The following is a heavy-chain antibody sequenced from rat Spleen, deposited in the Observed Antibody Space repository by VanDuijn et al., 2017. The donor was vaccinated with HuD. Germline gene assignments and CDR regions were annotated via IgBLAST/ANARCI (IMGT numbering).Heavy chain of an antibody. J-gene: IGHJ2*01. V-gene: IGHV5-22*01. D-gene: IGHD1-7*01. CDR2: ISYEGSTT. CDR3: VRHSLKYCGYSYFVY. CDR1: GFTFSDYY. Sequence: EVQLVESGGGLVQPGRSLKLSCAASGFTFSDYYMAWVRQAPKKGLEWVASISYEGSTTYYGDSVKGRFTISRDNAKSTLYLQMDSLRSEDTATYYSVRHSLKYCGYSYFVYWGQGVMVTVSS.